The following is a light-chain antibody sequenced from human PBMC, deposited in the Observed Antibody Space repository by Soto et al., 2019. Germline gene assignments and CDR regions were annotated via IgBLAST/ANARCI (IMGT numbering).Light chain of an antibody. CDR1: QSLRHSNGYNY. V-gene: IGKV2-28*01. CDR2: LGS. Sequence: DIVMTQSPLSLPVTPGEPASISCRSSQSLRHSNGYNYLNWYLQKPGQSPQLLIYLGSSRASGAPDRFSGSGSGTDFTLEISRVEAEDVGVYYCMQALQTPYTFGQGTKLEIK. J-gene: IGKJ2*01. CDR3: MQALQTPYT.